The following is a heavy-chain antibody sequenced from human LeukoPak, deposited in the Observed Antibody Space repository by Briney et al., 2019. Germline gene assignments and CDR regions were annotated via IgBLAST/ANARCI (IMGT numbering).Heavy chain of an antibody. CDR3: ERAVDDDLAGYYWGDWFDP. CDR2: IIVTLGTP. V-gene: IGHV1-69*04. D-gene: IGHD3-9*01. CDR1: GGTFTNYA. Sequence: SVKVSCKATGGTFTNYAVSWVRQAPGQGLEWMGRIIVTLGTPNYAQKFQGRVAITADKSTSTAYMELSSLRSEDTAVYYCERAVDDDLAGYYWGDWFDPWGQGTLVTVSS. J-gene: IGHJ5*02.